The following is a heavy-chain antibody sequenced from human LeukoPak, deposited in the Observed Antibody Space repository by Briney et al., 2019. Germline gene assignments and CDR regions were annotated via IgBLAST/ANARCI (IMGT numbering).Heavy chain of an antibody. D-gene: IGHD2-2*01. CDR1: GFSFSSYV. Sequence: GGSLRLSCAASGFSFSSYVMSWVRQAPGKGLEWVSAISGSGGSTYLADSVKGRFTISRDNSKNTLYLQMNSLGAEDTAIYYCARGLGSSTSRHTFDIWGQGTMVTVSS. V-gene: IGHV3-23*01. CDR3: ARGLGSSTSRHTFDI. J-gene: IGHJ3*02. CDR2: ISGSGGST.